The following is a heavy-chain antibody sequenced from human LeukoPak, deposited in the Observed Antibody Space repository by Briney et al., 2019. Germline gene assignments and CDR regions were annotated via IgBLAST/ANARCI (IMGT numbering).Heavy chain of an antibody. Sequence: GGSLRLSCAASGFTFSSYWMSWVRQAPGKGLEWVANIKQDGSEKYYVDSVKGRFTISRDNAKNSLQLQMNSLRAEDTAVYYCYGESYLFDYWGQGTLVTVSS. CDR1: GFTFSSYW. V-gene: IGHV3-7*01. CDR2: IKQDGSEK. D-gene: IGHD3-10*01. J-gene: IGHJ4*02. CDR3: YGESYLFDY.